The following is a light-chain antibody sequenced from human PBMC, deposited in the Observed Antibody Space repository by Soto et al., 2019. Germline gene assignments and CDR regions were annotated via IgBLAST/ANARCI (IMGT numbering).Light chain of an antibody. J-gene: IGLJ2*01. CDR3: AAWDDSLNGPSVV. CDR2: SNN. V-gene: IGLV1-44*01. CDR1: SSNIGSNT. Sequence: QSVLTQPPSASGTPGQRVTISCSGSSSNIGSNTVNWYQQLPGTAPKLLIYSNNQRPSGVPDRFSGSKSGTSASLAISGLQSEDEAAYYCAAWDDSLNGPSVVFGGGTKLTVL.